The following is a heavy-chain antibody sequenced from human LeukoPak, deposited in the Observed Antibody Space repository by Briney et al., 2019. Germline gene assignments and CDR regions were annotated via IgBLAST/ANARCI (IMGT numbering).Heavy chain of an antibody. CDR2: IYHSGST. J-gene: IGHJ4*02. D-gene: IGHD3-22*01. Sequence: SGTLSLTCAVSGGSISSSNWWSWVRQPPGKGLEWIGEIYHSGSTNYNPSLKSRVTISVDKSKNQFSLKLSSVTAADTAVYYCARDSSGYYYEPDYWGQGTLVTVSS. V-gene: IGHV4-4*02. CDR1: GGSISSSNW. CDR3: ARDSSGYYYEPDY.